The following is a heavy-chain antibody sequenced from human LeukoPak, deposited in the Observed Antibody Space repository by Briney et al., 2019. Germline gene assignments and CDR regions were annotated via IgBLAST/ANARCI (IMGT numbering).Heavy chain of an antibody. CDR2: IKSDVSAK. CDR3: AKDLSRAVAADWFDP. D-gene: IGHD6-19*01. CDR1: GFSFSTYW. V-gene: IGHV3-7*03. Sequence: GGSLRLSCVASGFSFSTYWMSWVRQAPGKGLEWVANIKSDVSAKDYVDSVKGRFTISRDNAKNTLYLQMTNLRAADTAVYYCAKDLSRAVAADWFDPWDQGSLVTVSS. J-gene: IGHJ5*02.